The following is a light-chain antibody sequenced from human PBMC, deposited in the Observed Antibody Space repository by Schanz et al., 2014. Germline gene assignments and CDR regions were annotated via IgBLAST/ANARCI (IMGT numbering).Light chain of an antibody. V-gene: IGKV3D-20*01. CDR3: QQYGSSPKT. J-gene: IGKJ1*01. CDR2: DAS. Sequence: DIVLTQSPGTLSLSPGERATLSCRASQSVSSNYLAWYQQKPGLAPRLLIYDASSRATGIPDRFSGSGSGTDFTLTISRLEPEDFAVYYCQQYGSSPKTFGQGTKVEIK. CDR1: QSVSSNY.